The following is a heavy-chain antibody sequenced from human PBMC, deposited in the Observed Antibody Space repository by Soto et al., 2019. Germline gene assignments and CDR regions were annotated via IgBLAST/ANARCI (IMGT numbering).Heavy chain of an antibody. J-gene: IGHJ4*02. Sequence: SGTTLVTPTQTLTLTCSFSGFSLSTSGVCVGWFGQPPGKALEWLGIIYWDDDKRYSPSLKSRVTITKDTFKNQLVLTMTNMDPVDTATYYCAHLPWKQLWPRAPVVYWGQGTPVTVSS. D-gene: IGHD5-18*01. V-gene: IGHV2-5*02. CDR2: IYWDDDK. CDR1: GFSLSTSGVC. CDR3: AHLPWKQLWPRAPVVY.